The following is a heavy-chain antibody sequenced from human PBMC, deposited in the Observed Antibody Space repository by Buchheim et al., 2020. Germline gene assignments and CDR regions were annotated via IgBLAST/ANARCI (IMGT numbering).Heavy chain of an antibody. V-gene: IGHV3-7*01. J-gene: IGHJ6*02. CDR3: ARVVPAAIRAYGMDV. Sequence: EVQLVESGGGLVQPGGSLRLSCAASGFTFSSYWMSWVRQAPGKGLEWVANIKQDGSEKYNVDSVKGRFPISRDNARNSLYLQMNSLRAEDTAVYYCARVVPAAIRAYGMDVWGQGTT. CDR1: GFTFSSYW. CDR2: IKQDGSEK. D-gene: IGHD2-2*01.